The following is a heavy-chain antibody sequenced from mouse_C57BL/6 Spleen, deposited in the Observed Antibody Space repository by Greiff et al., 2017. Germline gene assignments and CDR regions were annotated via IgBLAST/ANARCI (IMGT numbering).Heavy chain of an antibody. D-gene: IGHD1-1*01. V-gene: IGHV1-15*01. CDR3: TRGKEYYGGSYYAMGC. CDR1: GYTFTDYE. J-gene: IGHJ4*01. Sequence: VQLQQSGAELVRPGASVTLSCKASGYTFTDYEMHWVKQTPVHGLEWIGAIDPETGGTANNQKFKGKAILTADKSSSTAYMELRSLTSEDSAVYYYTRGKEYYGGSYYAMGCWGQGTSVTVSS. CDR2: IDPETGGT.